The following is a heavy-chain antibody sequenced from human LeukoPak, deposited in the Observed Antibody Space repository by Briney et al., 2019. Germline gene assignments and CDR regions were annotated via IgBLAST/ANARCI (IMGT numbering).Heavy chain of an antibody. CDR1: GGSISSGDYY. Sequence: PSETLSLTCTVSGGSISSGDYYWSWIRQPPGKGLEWIGYIYYSGSTYYNPSLRSRVTISVDTSKNQFSLKLSSVTAADTAVYYCARAVYYYDSSGYFSYWGQGTLVTVSS. V-gene: IGHV4-30-4*01. D-gene: IGHD3-22*01. J-gene: IGHJ4*02. CDR2: IYYSGST. CDR3: ARAVYYYDSSGYFSY.